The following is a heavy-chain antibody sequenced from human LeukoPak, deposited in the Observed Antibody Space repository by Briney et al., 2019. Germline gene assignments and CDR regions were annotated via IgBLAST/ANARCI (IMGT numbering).Heavy chain of an antibody. V-gene: IGHV4-39*07. J-gene: IGHJ4*02. Sequence: SETLSLTCTVSGGSVSRNSDYWGWIRQPPGKGLEWIGSIYYSGSTYYNPSLKSRVTISVDTSKNQFSLKLSSVTAADTAVYYCARISMVRGVNDYWGQGTLVTVSS. CDR1: GGSVSRNSDY. D-gene: IGHD3-10*01. CDR3: ARISMVRGVNDY. CDR2: IYYSGST.